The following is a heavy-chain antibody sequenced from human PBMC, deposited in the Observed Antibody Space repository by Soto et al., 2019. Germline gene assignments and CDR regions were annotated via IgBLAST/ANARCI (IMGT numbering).Heavy chain of an antibody. V-gene: IGHV1-69*13. CDR1: GGTFSSYA. D-gene: IGHD1-20*01. Sequence: GASVKVSCKASGGTFSSYAISWLRQAPGQGLEWMGGIIPIFGTANYAQKFQGRVTITADESTSTAYMELSSLRSEDTAVYYCARVLITGTTYYWFDPWGQGTLVTVSS. CDR2: IIPIFGTA. CDR3: ARVLITGTTYYWFDP. J-gene: IGHJ5*02.